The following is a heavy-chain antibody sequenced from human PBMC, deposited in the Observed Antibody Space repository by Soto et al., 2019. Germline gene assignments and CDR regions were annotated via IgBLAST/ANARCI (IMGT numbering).Heavy chain of an antibody. CDR1: GGSVSSSHYY. Sequence: QLQLQESGPGLVKPSETLSLTSSVSGGSVSSSHYYWGWIRQPPGKGLEWIGTIYYSGTTYYNPSLKSRVTISVDTSKNQFSLKLTSVTAADTAVYYCARLGSGIAVAGRAFDIWGQGTMVTVSS. J-gene: IGHJ3*02. CDR2: IYYSGTT. D-gene: IGHD6-19*01. CDR3: ARLGSGIAVAGRAFDI. V-gene: IGHV4-39*01.